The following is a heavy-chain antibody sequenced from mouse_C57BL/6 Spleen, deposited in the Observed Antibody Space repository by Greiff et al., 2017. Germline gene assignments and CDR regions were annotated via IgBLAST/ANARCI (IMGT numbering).Heavy chain of an antibody. CDR2: INPSSGYT. V-gene: IGHV1-7*01. D-gene: IGHD3-2*02. CDR1: GYTFTSYW. CDR3: ARGEGQLTLRFAY. Sequence: VQLQQSGAELAKPGASVKLSCKASGYTFTSYWMHWVKQRPGQGLEWIGYINPSSGYTKYKQKLQDKATFTTDKSSSTAYMQLSSLTYEDSAVYYCARGEGQLTLRFAYWGQGTLVTVSA. J-gene: IGHJ3*01.